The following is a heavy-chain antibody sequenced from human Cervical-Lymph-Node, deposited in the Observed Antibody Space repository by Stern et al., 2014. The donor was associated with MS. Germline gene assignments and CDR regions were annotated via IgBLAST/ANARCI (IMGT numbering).Heavy chain of an antibody. CDR1: GFTFSSYA. CDR2: LSYSGSNK. V-gene: IGHV3-30-3*01. CDR3: AREATYDSDSGGCSY. J-gene: IGHJ4*02. D-gene: IGHD3-22*01. Sequence: VQLVESGGGVVQPGRSLRLSCAASGFTFSSYAMHWVRQAPGKGLEWVAILSYSGSNKYYADSVKGRFTISRDNSKNTLYLQMNSLRAEDTAVYYCAREATYDSDSGGCSYWGQGTQVTVSS.